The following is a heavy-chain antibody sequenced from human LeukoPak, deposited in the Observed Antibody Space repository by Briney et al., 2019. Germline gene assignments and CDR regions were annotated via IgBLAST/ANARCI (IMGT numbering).Heavy chain of an antibody. Sequence: GGSLRLSCAASGFTFSSYAMSWVRQTPGKGLEWVSAISGSGGSTYYADSVKGRFTISRDNSKNTLYLQMNSLRAEDTAVYYCAKGVAPPDAFDIWGQGTMVTVSS. V-gene: IGHV3-23*01. CDR2: ISGSGGST. J-gene: IGHJ3*02. D-gene: IGHD5-12*01. CDR1: GFTFSSYA. CDR3: AKGVAPPDAFDI.